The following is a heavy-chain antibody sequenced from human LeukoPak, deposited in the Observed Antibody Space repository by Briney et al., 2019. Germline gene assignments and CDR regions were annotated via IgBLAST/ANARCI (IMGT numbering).Heavy chain of an antibody. CDR3: ARDKALNC. CDR1: GFNFSTYE. J-gene: IGHJ4*02. Sequence: GGSLRLSCAGSGFNFSTYEMNWVRQAPGKGLEWLSYISSRGSSIYYADSVKGRFTISRDNAKNSLFLQMDSLRAEDTAVYFCARDKALNCWGQGTPVTVSS. CDR2: ISSRGSSI. V-gene: IGHV3-48*03.